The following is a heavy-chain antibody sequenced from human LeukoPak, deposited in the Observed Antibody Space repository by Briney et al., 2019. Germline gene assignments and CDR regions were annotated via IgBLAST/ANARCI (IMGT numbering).Heavy chain of an antibody. J-gene: IGHJ3*02. CDR2: ISSSSSYI. Sequence: GGSLRLSCAASGFTFSSYSMNWVRQAPGKGLEWVSSISSSSSYIYYADSVKGRFTISRDNAKNSLYLQMNSLRAEDTAVYYCARGVFGDSSGYSDAFDIWGQGTMVTVSS. CDR1: GFTFSSYS. V-gene: IGHV3-21*01. CDR3: ARGVFGDSSGYSDAFDI. D-gene: IGHD3-22*01.